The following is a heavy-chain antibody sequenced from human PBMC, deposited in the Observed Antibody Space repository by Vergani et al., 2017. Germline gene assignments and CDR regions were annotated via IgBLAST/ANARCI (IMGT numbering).Heavy chain of an antibody. J-gene: IGHJ6*02. CDR3: ARHDSGHYDSSYYGLDV. CDR2: IYYSGST. Sequence: QVQLQESGPGLLKTSETLSLTCTLSGGSISSSSHFWGWLRQTPGKGLEWIGSIYYSGSTYYNPSLKSRVSISVDTSKNQFSLKLSSVTAADSAVYYCARHDSGHYDSSYYGLDVWGQGTTVTVSS. CDR1: GGSISSSSHF. V-gene: IGHV4-39*01. D-gene: IGHD3-16*01.